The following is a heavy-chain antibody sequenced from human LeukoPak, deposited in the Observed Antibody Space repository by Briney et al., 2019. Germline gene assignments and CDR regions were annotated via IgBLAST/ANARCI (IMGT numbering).Heavy chain of an antibody. D-gene: IGHD3-22*01. CDR3: ARATSRSSGYFAFDI. CDR1: GYTFTGYY. CDR2: INPNSGGT. J-gene: IGHJ3*02. Sequence: ASVKVSCKASGYTFTGYYMHWVRQAPGQGLEWMGWINPNSGGTNYAQKFQGRVTMTRDTSISTAYMELSRLRSDDTAVYYCARATSRSSGYFAFDIWGQGTMVTVSS. V-gene: IGHV1-2*02.